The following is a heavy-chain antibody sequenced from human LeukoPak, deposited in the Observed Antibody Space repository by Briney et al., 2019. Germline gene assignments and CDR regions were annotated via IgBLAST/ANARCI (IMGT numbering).Heavy chain of an antibody. CDR2: VNSDGSST. D-gene: IGHD6-19*01. Sequence: GGSLRLSCAASGFTFSSYWMHWVRQAPGKGLVWVSRVNSDGSSTTYADSVKGRFTISRDNAKNTLYPQMNSLRAEDTAVYYCARGSTQYSSGWYGLDYWGQGTLVTVSS. CDR1: GFTFSSYW. J-gene: IGHJ4*02. CDR3: ARGSTQYSSGWYGLDY. V-gene: IGHV3-74*01.